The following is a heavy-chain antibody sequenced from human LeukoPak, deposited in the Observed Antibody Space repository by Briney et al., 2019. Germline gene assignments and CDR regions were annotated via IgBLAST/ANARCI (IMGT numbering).Heavy chain of an antibody. CDR1: GGSISSYY. CDR2: IYSGGST. V-gene: IGHV4-59*01. Sequence: SETLSLTCTVSGGSISSYYWSWIRQPPGKGLEWIGYIYSGGSTNYNPSPKSGVTISVDTSKNQFSLKLSSVTAADTAVYYCARGKPYYYDSSGYYFFDYWGQGTLVTVSS. CDR3: ARGKPYYYDSSGYYFFDY. J-gene: IGHJ4*02. D-gene: IGHD3-22*01.